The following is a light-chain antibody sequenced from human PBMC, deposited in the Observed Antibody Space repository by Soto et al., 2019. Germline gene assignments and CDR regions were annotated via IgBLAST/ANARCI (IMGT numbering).Light chain of an antibody. CDR2: DTS. J-gene: IGLJ2*01. Sequence: QAVVTQEPSLSVSPGGTVTLTCGSSTGAVTNGHYPYWFQQRPGQAPRTLISDTSNRHSWTPARFSGSLLGGKAALTLSGAQPEDEADYYCLLSFSGLEVFGGGTQLTVL. V-gene: IGLV7-46*01. CDR3: LLSFSGLEV. CDR1: TGAVTNGHY.